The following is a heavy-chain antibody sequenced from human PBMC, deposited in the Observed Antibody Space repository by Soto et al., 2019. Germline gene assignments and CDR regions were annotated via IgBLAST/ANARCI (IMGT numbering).Heavy chain of an antibody. J-gene: IGHJ4*02. CDR1: GYTFTDYY. CDR2: INTTTGGT. Sequence: QVQLVQSGAEVKKPGASLKVSCKASGYTFTDYYVHWVRQAPGQGLEWMGWINTTTGGTNYAQKFQGRVTMTTDTSITTAYLELNRLTSDDTAVYYCARDTYRNFDYWGQGTLVTASP. V-gene: IGHV1-2*02. CDR3: ARDTYRNFDY. D-gene: IGHD3-16*02.